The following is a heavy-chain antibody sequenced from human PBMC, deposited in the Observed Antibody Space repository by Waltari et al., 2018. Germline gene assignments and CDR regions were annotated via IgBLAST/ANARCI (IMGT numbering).Heavy chain of an antibody. Sequence: QLQLQESGPGLVKPSETLSLTCTVSGGSISSSSYSWGWIRQPPGKGLEWIGSIYYSGSTYYNPSLKSRVTISVDTSKNQFSLKLSSVTAADTAVYYCARDSGYSGYGPNDYWGQGTLVTVSS. J-gene: IGHJ4*02. D-gene: IGHD5-12*01. V-gene: IGHV4-39*07. CDR3: ARDSGYSGYGPNDY. CDR1: GGSISSSSYS. CDR2: IYYSGST.